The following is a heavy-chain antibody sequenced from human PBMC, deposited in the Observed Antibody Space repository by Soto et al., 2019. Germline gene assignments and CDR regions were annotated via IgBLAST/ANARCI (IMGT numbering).Heavy chain of an antibody. CDR1: GFTFDDYA. Sequence: EVQLVESGGGLVQPGRSLRLSCAASGFTFDDYAMHWVRQAPGKGLEWVSGISWNSGSIGYADSVKGRFTISRDNAKNSLYLQMNSLRAEDTALYYCANDRGSGGSENYFDYWGQGTLVTVSS. V-gene: IGHV3-9*01. J-gene: IGHJ4*02. CDR2: ISWNSGSI. CDR3: ANDRGSGGSENYFDY. D-gene: IGHD2-15*01.